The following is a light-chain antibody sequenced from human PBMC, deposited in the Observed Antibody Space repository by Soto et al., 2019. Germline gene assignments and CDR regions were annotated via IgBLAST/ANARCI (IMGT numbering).Light chain of an antibody. CDR2: AAS. Sequence: DIQMTQSPSSLSASVGDRVTITCRASQSISSYLNWYQQNPRKAPKLLIYAASRLQSGVPSRCSGSASGTDFTITSSSLPPEDCVTYYSQRSNSTLMYTFGQGTKLEIK. V-gene: IGKV1-39*01. CDR1: QSISSY. J-gene: IGKJ2*01. CDR3: QRSNSTLMYT.